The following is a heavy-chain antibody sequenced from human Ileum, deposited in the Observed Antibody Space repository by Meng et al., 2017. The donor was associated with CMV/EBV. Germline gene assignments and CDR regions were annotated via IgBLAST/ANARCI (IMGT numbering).Heavy chain of an antibody. CDR3: ARYRDLTTSTTFAY. CDR2: ISGKSDKI. V-gene: IGHV3-23*01. D-gene: IGHD5-24*01. CDR1: GFTFNNYY. J-gene: IGHJ4*02. Sequence: EVQMLESGGGLVQPGGSLRLSCAASGFTFNNYYMSWVSQAPGKGLEWVAAISGKSDKIYHADSVKGRFTISRDNSKNTLYLQMNSLRAEDTAIYYCARYRDLTTSTTFAYWGQGTLVTVSS.